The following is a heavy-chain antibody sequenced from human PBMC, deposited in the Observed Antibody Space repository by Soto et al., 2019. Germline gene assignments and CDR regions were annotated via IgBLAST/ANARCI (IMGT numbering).Heavy chain of an antibody. V-gene: IGHV2-5*02. CDR2: IYWDDDK. CDR1: GFSLSTSGVA. J-gene: IGHJ6*02. Sequence: KESGPTLVKPTQTLTLTCSFSGFSLSTSGVAVGWIRQPPGKALEWLALIYWDDDKRYSPSLKSRLTITKDTSKNQVVLTMTNMDPVDTGTYFCAHMGLMGDYYGMDVWGQGTTVTVSS. CDR3: AHMGLMGDYYGMDV.